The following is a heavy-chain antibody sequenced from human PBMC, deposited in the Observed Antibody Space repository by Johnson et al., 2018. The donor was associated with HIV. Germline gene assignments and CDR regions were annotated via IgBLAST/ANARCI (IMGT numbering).Heavy chain of an antibody. D-gene: IGHD5/OR15-5a*01. Sequence: MQLVESGGGVVQPGRSLRLSCAASGFTFSSSGMHWVRQAPGKGLEWVSGINWNGGTPGSADSVKKRFTISRDNAKNSLYLQMNSLRAEDTAVYYCAKEAVSTSHPFDIWGQGTMVTVSS. CDR2: INWNGGTP. CDR1: GFTFSSSG. CDR3: AKEAVSTSHPFDI. V-gene: IGHV3-20*04. J-gene: IGHJ3*02.